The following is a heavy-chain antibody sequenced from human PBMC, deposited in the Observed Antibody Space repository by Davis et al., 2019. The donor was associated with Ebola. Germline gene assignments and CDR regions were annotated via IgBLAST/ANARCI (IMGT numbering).Heavy chain of an antibody. CDR1: GFSLSNARMG. CDR2: IFSNDEK. V-gene: IGHV2-26*01. Sequence: SGPTLVKPTETLTLTCTVSGFSLSNARMGVSWIRQPPGKALEWLAHIFSNDEKSYSTSLKSRLTISKDTSKNQVVLTMTNMDPVDTATYYCAHTHIAARNFDYWGQGTLVTVSS. D-gene: IGHD6-6*01. CDR3: AHTHIAARNFDY. J-gene: IGHJ4*02.